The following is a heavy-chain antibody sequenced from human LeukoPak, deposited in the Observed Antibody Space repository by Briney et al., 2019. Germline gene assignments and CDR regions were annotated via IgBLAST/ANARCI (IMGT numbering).Heavy chain of an antibody. CDR3: ARRSVAGSLDY. J-gene: IGHJ4*02. CDR2: ISGSGDST. V-gene: IGHV3-23*01. Sequence: GTSLRLSCAVSGFTFRTYGMHWVRQAPGKGLEWVSGISGSGDSTYYADSVKGRFTTSRDNSKNTLSLQMNSLRAEDTAVYYCARRSVAGSLDYWSQGTLVTVSS. D-gene: IGHD6-19*01. CDR1: GFTFRTYG.